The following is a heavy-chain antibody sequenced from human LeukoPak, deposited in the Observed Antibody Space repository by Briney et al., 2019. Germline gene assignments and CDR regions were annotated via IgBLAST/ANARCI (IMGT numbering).Heavy chain of an antibody. Sequence: SETLSLTCNVSGGSISTATYYWSWVRQHPGKGLEWIGYIYYDGSTYYNPSPKSRVTISVDTSRNQFSLKLNSVTAADTAVYYCGRFLRDYYGSGTGTPQYYFDYWGQGILVTVSS. CDR2: IYYDGST. CDR1: GGSISTATYY. J-gene: IGHJ4*02. V-gene: IGHV4-31*03. CDR3: GRFLRDYYGSGTGTPQYYFDY. D-gene: IGHD3-10*01.